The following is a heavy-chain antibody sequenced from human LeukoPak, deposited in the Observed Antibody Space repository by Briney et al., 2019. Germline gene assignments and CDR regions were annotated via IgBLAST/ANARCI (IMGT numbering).Heavy chain of an antibody. CDR3: VKGGAYCSGGSCYGNFDY. V-gene: IGHV3-64D*06. D-gene: IGHD2-15*01. CDR1: GFTFSSYA. J-gene: IGHJ4*02. CDR2: ISSNGGST. Sequence: PGGSLRHSCSASGFTFSSYAMHWVRQAPGKGLECVSAISSNGGSTYYADSVKGRFTISRDNSKNTLYLQMSSLRAEDTAVYYCVKGGAYCSGGSCYGNFDYWGQGTLVTVSS.